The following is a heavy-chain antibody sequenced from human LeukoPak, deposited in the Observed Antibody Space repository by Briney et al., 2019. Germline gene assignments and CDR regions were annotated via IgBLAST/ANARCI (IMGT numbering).Heavy chain of an antibody. D-gene: IGHD5-18*01. CDR1: GFTFSSYG. J-gene: IGHJ4*02. V-gene: IGHV3-30*18. Sequence: PGGSLRLSCAASGFTFSSYGMHWVRQAPGKGLEWVAVISYDGSNKYYADSVKGRFTISRDNSKNTLYLQMNSLRAEDTAVYYCAKEPGGYSYGYDYFDYWGQGTLVTVSS. CDR2: ISYDGSNK. CDR3: AKEPGGYSYGYDYFDY.